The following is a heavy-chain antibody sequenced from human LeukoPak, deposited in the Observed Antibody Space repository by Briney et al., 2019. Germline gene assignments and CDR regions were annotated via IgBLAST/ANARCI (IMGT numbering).Heavy chain of an antibody. CDR2: ISYDGTNK. Sequence: GGSLRLSCAASGFIVSHNYMTWVRQAPGKGLEWLSVISYDGTNKFYAESVEGRFIISRDNSQNTLHLQMNSLRGEDTAVYFCAKDYRGFGSFVDYWGQGALVSVSS. CDR3: AKDYRGFGSFVDY. V-gene: IGHV3-30*18. D-gene: IGHD5-12*01. J-gene: IGHJ4*02. CDR1: GFIVSHNY.